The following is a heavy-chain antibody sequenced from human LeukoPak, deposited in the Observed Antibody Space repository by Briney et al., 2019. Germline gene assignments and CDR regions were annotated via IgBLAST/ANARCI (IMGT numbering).Heavy chain of an antibody. CDR2: IEDDGSNK. CDR1: GFTFSSYA. J-gene: IGHJ3*02. Sequence: GGSLRLSCAASGFTFSSYAMHWVRQAPGKGLKWVAVIEDDGSNKYYADSVKGRFTISRDNSNNTLYLQMNSLRAEDTAVYYCARVDDLDAFDTWGQGTMGTVSS. D-gene: IGHD2-2*03. CDR3: ARVDDLDAFDT. V-gene: IGHV3-30*04.